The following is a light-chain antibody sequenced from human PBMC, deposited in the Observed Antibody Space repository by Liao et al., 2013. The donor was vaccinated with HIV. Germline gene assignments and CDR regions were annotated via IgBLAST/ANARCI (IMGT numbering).Light chain of an antibody. V-gene: IGLV3-25*03. CDR2: QDN. Sequence: SYELTQPPSMSVSPGQTARITCSGDSLPKQYAYWYQQRPGQAPLLVIFQDNERPSGIPERFSGSSSGTTVTLTITGAQPEDEADYYCQVWDSSSDHRIFGTGTKVTVL. CDR1: SLPKQY. CDR3: QVWDSSSDHRI. J-gene: IGLJ1*01.